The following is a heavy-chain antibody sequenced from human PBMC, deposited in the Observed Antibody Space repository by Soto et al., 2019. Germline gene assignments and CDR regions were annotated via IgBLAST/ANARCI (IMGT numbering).Heavy chain of an antibody. J-gene: IGHJ5*02. V-gene: IGHV3-73*02. CDR1: GFTFSGSA. Sequence: EVQLVESGGGLVQPGGSLKLSCAASGFTFSGSAMHWVRQASGKGLEWVGRMRSKTNRYATAYAASVKGRFTISRDDSKDKAHLQMNSLKIEDTAGDYCTRDPRNYYDSSGYANWFDPWGQGSLVTVSS. D-gene: IGHD3-22*01. CDR3: TRDPRNYYDSSGYANWFDP. CDR2: MRSKTNRYAT.